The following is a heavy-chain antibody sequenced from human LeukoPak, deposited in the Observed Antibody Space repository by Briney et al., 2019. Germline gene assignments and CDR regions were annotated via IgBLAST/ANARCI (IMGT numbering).Heavy chain of an antibody. Sequence: GGSLRLSCAASGFTFSSYWMSWVRQAPGKGLEWVANIKQDGSEKFYVDSVKGRFTISRDNAKNSLYLQMNSLRAEDTAVYYCATSYSSSSWFDPWGQGTLVTVSS. CDR1: GFTFSSYW. V-gene: IGHV3-7*01. D-gene: IGHD6-6*01. J-gene: IGHJ5*02. CDR2: IKQDGSEK. CDR3: ATSYSSSSWFDP.